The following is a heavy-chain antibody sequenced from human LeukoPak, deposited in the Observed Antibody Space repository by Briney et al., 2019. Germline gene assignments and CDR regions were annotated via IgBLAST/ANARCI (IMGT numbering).Heavy chain of an antibody. J-gene: IGHJ6*02. CDR2: IYHSGST. CDR1: GGSISSGGYS. Sequence: PSETLSLTCAVSGGSISSGGYSWSWIRQPPGKGLEWIGYIYHSGSTYYNPSLKSRVTISVDRSKNQFSLKLSSVTAADTAVYYCARGRLRYFDWSPLHGMDVWGQGTTVTVSS. CDR3: ARGRLRYFDWSPLHGMDV. D-gene: IGHD3-9*01. V-gene: IGHV4-30-2*01.